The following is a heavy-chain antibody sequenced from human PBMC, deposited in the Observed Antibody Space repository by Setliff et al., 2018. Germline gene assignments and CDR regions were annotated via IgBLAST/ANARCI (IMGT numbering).Heavy chain of an antibody. V-gene: IGHV4-59*01. CDR2: IYYSGST. D-gene: IGHD3-10*01. CDR1: GGSISRYY. Sequence: TSETLSLTCTISGGSISRYYWSWIRQPPGKGLEWIGYIYYSGSTSYNPSLKSRVTISVDMSKNQFSLRLGSVTAADTAVYYCARATSGSYYSMDVWGQGTTVTVSS. J-gene: IGHJ6*02. CDR3: ARATSGSYYSMDV.